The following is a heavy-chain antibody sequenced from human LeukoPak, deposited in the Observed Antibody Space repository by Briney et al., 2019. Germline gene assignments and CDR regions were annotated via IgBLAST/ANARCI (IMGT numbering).Heavy chain of an antibody. CDR3: AKDASKGGSGGAFDI. Sequence: GGSLRLSCAASGFTFSTYAMSWVRQAPGKGLEWVSCMSGSGGSTYYADSVKGRFTISRDNSKNTLYLQMNSLRAEDTAVYYCAKDASKGGSGGAFDIWGQGTMVTVSS. CDR1: GFTFSTYA. V-gene: IGHV3-23*01. J-gene: IGHJ3*02. CDR2: MSGSGGST. D-gene: IGHD2-15*01.